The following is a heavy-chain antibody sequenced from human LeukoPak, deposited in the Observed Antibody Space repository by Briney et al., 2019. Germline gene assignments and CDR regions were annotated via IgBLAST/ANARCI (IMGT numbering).Heavy chain of an antibody. CDR1: GFTFSTYW. Sequence: GGSLRLSCAASGFTFSTYWMSWVSQTPGKGLEWVASIRAEEREKYYADSVKGRFTISRDNAKNSVYLQLSSLRAEDTAVYYCASPQALNWFDPWGQGTLVTVSS. CDR2: IRAEEREK. V-gene: IGHV3-7*01. J-gene: IGHJ5*02. CDR3: ASPQALNWFDP.